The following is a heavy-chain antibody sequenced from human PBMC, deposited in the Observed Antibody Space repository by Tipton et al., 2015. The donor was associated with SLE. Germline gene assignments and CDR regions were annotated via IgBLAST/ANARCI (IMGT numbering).Heavy chain of an antibody. CDR1: GFIFSSYS. Sequence: SLRLSCAASGFIFSSYSMNWVRQAPGKGLEWVSFISSHSGDRYYADSVRGRFTVSRDNARTSLFLQMNRLRAEDTAVYYCTSLGYTSDLYEGDFWGPGTLVIVSS. V-gene: IGHV3-21*01. D-gene: IGHD6-19*01. CDR2: ISSHSGDR. J-gene: IGHJ4*02. CDR3: TSLGYTSDLYEGDF.